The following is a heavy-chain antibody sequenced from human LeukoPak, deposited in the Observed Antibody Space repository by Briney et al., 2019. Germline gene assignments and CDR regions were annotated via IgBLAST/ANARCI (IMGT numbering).Heavy chain of an antibody. V-gene: IGHV1-3*01. D-gene: IGHD3-9*01. J-gene: IGHJ4*02. Sequence: RASVKVSCKASGYTFTSYAMHWVRQAPGRRLEWMGWINAGNGNTKYSQKFQGRVTITRDTSASTAYMELSSLRSEDTAVYYCARVSTDILTGYLTFDYWGQGTLVTVSS. CDR1: GYTFTSYA. CDR2: INAGNGNT. CDR3: ARVSTDILTGYLTFDY.